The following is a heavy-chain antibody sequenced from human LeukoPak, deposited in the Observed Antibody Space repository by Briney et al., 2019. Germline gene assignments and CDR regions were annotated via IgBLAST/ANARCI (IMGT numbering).Heavy chain of an antibody. V-gene: IGHV3-21*01. D-gene: IGHD6-13*01. CDR1: GFTFSSYS. Sequence: PGGSLRLSCAASGFTFSSYSMNWVRQAPGKGLEWVSFISSSSSYIYYADSVKGRFTISRDNAKNSLYLQMNSLRAEDTAVYYCARGSIAAAGADYWGQGTLVTVSS. CDR2: ISSSSSYI. J-gene: IGHJ4*02. CDR3: ARGSIAAAGADY.